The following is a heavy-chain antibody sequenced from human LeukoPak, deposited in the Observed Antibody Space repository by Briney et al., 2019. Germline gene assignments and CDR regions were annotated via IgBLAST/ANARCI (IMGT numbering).Heavy chain of an antibody. CDR1: GGSISSYY. CDR2: INSNGRST. J-gene: IGHJ4*02. V-gene: IGHV3-53*05. Sequence: ETLSLTCTVSGGSISSYYWSWVRQAPGKGLEWVSGINSNGRSTYYADSVKGRFTISRDNSKNTLYLQMNSLRAEDTAVYYCARERDSEWLPRSYYFDYWGQGTLVTVSS. CDR3: ARERDSEWLPRSYYFDY. D-gene: IGHD5-24*01.